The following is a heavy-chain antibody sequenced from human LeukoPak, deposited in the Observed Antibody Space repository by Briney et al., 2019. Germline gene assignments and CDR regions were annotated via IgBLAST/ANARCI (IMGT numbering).Heavy chain of an antibody. V-gene: IGHV3-74*01. CDR2: IKGDGSST. D-gene: IGHD2-15*01. J-gene: IGHJ4*02. CDR1: GFTFSNNW. CDR3: AQQLGFCSRGTCYFTY. Sequence: GGSLRLSCAASGFTFSNNWMHWVRQAPGKGLVWVSRIKGDGSSTDYADSVKGRFTISRDNSKNTAYLQMNSLRAEDTAVYHCAQQLGFCSRGTCYFTYWGQGTLVTVSS.